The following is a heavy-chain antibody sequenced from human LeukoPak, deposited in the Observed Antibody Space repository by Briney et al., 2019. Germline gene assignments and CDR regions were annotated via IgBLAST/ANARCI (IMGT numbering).Heavy chain of an antibody. D-gene: IGHD1-1*01. CDR2: INDRGTNT. CDR1: GFTLSSNA. CDR3: ARCPRDNCRGGFDY. Sequence: GGSLRLSCTPSGFTLSSNAMTGVCQAPGEGLEWVSSINDRGTNTYYTDSVRGRFTISRDNSKNRLFLQMNSLRAEDTAFYYCARCPRDNCRGGFDYWGQGALVTVSS. J-gene: IGHJ4*02. V-gene: IGHV3-23*01.